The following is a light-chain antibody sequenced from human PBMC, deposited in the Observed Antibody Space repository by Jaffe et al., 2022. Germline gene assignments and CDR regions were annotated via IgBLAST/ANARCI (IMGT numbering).Light chain of an antibody. V-gene: IGKV1-39*01. J-gene: IGKJ3*01. CDR1: QSISNY. Sequence: DIQMTQSPSSLSASVGDRVTITCRASQSISNYLNWYQQKPGKAPKLLIYRASNLQSGVPSRFSGSGSATDFSLTISSLQPEDFATYYCQQSYTTPITFGPGTKVDIK. CDR2: RAS. CDR3: QQSYTTPIT.